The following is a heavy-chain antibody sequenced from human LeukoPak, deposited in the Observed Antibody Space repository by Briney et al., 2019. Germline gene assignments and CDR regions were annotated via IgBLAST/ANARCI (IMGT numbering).Heavy chain of an antibody. CDR3: ARDVGSSWIRFDP. J-gene: IGHJ5*02. Sequence: ASVKVSCKASGYTFTSYGISWVRQAPGQGLEWMGWISAYNGNTNYAQKLQGRVTMTTDTSTSTACMELRSLRSDDTAVYYCARDVGSSWIRFDPWGQGTLVTVSS. CDR2: ISAYNGNT. CDR1: GYTFTSYG. V-gene: IGHV1-18*01. D-gene: IGHD6-13*01.